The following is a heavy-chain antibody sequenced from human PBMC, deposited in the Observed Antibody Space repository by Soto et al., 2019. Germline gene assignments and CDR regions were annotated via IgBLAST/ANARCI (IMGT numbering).Heavy chain of an antibody. V-gene: IGHV4-61*01. CDR3: ARATINVVVVAASNWFDP. J-gene: IGHJ5*02. Sequence: PSETLSLTCTVSGGSVSSGSYYWSWIRQPPGKGLEWIGYIYYSGSTNYNPSLKSRVTISVDTSKNQFSLKLSSVTAADTAVYYCARATINVVVVAASNWFDPWGQGTLVTVS. D-gene: IGHD2-15*01. CDR2: IYYSGST. CDR1: GGSVSSGSYY.